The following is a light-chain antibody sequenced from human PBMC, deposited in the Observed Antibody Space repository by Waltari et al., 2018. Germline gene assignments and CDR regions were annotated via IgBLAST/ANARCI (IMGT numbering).Light chain of an antibody. V-gene: IGLV2-14*03. CDR2: DVS. CDR3: TSFTSSNTYV. CDR1: SSDIGKYNH. Sequence: QSALTQPASVSGSPGQSITIPCRGTSSDIGKYNHVSWFQQHPGKAPKLMIYDVSNRPSGVSDRFSGSKSGNTASLTISGLQTEDESDYYCTSFTSSNTYVFGTGTKVTVL. J-gene: IGLJ1*01.